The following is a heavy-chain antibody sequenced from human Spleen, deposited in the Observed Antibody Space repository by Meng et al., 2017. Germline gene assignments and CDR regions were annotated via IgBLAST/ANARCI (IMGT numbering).Heavy chain of an antibody. CDR1: GGSIRNDY. V-gene: IGHV4-59*08. J-gene: IGHJ5*02. D-gene: IGHD3-22*01. CDR3: VRSSAWVRTGFDP. CDR2: IYDSETT. Sequence: QVQESGPGRVKPPETLSLTCTVSGGSIRNDYWSWIRQSPGKGLEWIAYIYDSETTNYSPSLESRVTISIDTSKSQFSLKLTSVTAADTAVYFCVRSSAWVRTGFDPWGQGTLVTVSS.